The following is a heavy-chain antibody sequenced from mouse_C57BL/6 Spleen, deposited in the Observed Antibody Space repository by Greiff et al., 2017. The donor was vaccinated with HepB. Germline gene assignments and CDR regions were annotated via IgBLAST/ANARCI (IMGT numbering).Heavy chain of an antibody. CDR1: GYTFTSYW. Sequence: VQLQQPGAELVRPGSSVKLSCKASGYTFTSYWMHWVKQRPIQGLEWIGNIDPSDSETHYNQKFKDKATLTVDKSSSTAYMQLSSLTSEDSAVYYCARGGDYSNPFPYWGQGTLVTVSA. D-gene: IGHD2-5*01. J-gene: IGHJ3*01. CDR3: ARGGDYSNPFPY. V-gene: IGHV1-52*01. CDR2: IDPSDSET.